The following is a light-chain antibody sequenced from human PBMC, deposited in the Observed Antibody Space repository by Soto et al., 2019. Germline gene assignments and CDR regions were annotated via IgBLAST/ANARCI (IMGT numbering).Light chain of an antibody. CDR3: QQYGSSQWR. V-gene: IGKV3-20*01. J-gene: IGKJ1*01. CDR1: QSVSSSY. CDR2: GAS. Sequence: EIVLTQSPGTLSLSPGERATLSCRASQSVSSSYLAWYQQKPGQAPRLLIYGASSRATGIPDRSSGSGSGTVFTVTISRLEAEDFAVYFCQQYGSSQWRYGQETKVDLK.